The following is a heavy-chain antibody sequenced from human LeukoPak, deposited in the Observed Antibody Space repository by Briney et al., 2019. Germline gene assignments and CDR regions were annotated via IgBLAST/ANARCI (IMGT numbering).Heavy chain of an antibody. Sequence: SETLSLTCAVYGVSFSGYYWSWIRQPPGKGLEWIGYIYYSGTTNYNPSLKSRVTISVDTSKNQFSLKLSSVTAADTAVYYCARGGYSYGMPHFDYWGQGTLVTVSS. CDR1: GVSFSGYY. V-gene: IGHV4-59*01. CDR3: ARGGYSYGMPHFDY. D-gene: IGHD5-18*01. CDR2: IYYSGTT. J-gene: IGHJ4*02.